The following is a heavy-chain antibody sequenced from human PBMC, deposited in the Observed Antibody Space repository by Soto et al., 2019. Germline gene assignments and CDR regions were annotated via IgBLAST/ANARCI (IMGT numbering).Heavy chain of an antibody. V-gene: IGHV3-33*01. CDR3: ARDRDSSGWRLLDY. J-gene: IGHJ4*02. Sequence: QVQLVESGGGVVQPGRSLRLSCAASGFTFSSCGMHWVRQAPGKGLEWVAVIWYDGSNKYYADSVKGRFTISRDNSKNTLYLQMNSLRAEDTAVYYCARDRDSSGWRLLDYWGQGTVVTVSS. CDR2: IWYDGSNK. D-gene: IGHD6-19*01. CDR1: GFTFSSCG.